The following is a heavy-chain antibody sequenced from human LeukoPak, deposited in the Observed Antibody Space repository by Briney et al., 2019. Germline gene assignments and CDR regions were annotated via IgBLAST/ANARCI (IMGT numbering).Heavy chain of an antibody. V-gene: IGHV4-39*07. J-gene: IGHJ4*02. D-gene: IGHD1-14*01. Sequence: SETLSLTCTVSGGSISSSSYYWGWIRQPPGKGLEWIGSIYYSGSTYYNPSLKSRVTISVDTSKNQFSLKLSSVTAADTAVYYCARFPYIDYWGQGTLVTVSS. CDR1: GGSISSSSYY. CDR2: IYYSGST. CDR3: ARFPYIDY.